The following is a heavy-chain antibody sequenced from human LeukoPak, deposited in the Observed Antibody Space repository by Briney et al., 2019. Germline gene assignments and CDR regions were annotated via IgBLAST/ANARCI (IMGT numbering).Heavy chain of an antibody. J-gene: IGHJ4*02. V-gene: IGHV3-66*01. Sequence: PGGSLGLSCAASGFTVSSNYMSWVRQAPGKGLEWVSVIYSGGSTYYADSVKGRFTISRDNSKNTLYLQMNSLRAEDTAVYYCARELRWQGTDFDYWGQGTLVTVSS. CDR2: IYSGGST. CDR1: GFTVSSNY. CDR3: ARELRWQGTDFDY. D-gene: IGHD5-24*01.